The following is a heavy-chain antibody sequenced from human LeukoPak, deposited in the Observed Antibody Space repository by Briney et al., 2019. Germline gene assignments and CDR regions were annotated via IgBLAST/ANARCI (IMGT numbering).Heavy chain of an antibody. D-gene: IGHD6-19*01. J-gene: IGHJ4*02. V-gene: IGHV3-23*01. CDR1: GFTFSSYA. Sequence: SGGSLRLSCAASGFTFSSYAMSWVRQAPGKGLEWVSAISGSGGSTYYADSVKGRFTISRDNSKNTLYLQMNSLRAEDTAVYYCAKVRSSGWPEPRFDYWGQGTLVTVSS. CDR2: ISGSGGST. CDR3: AKVRSSGWPEPRFDY.